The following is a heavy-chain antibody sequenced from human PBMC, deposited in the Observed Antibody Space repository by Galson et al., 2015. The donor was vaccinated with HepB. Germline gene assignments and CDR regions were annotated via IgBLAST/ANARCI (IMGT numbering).Heavy chain of an antibody. D-gene: IGHD3-9*01. CDR2: INAGNGNT. Sequence: SVKVSCKASGYTFTSYAMHWVRQAPGQRLEWMGWINAGNGNTKYSQKFQGGVTITRDTSASTAYMELSSLRSEDTAVYYCAREGIFDWSHYGMDVWGQGTTVTVSS. CDR1: GYTFTSYA. CDR3: AREGIFDWSHYGMDV. J-gene: IGHJ6*02. V-gene: IGHV1-3*01.